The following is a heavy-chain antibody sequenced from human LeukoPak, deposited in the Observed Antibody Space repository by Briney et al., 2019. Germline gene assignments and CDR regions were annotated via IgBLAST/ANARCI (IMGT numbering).Heavy chain of an antibody. CDR3: ARGGHNVVGVYYYMDV. CDR1: GGSISSYY. CDR2: IYYSGST. V-gene: IGHV4-59*01. D-gene: IGHD5-24*01. J-gene: IGHJ6*03. Sequence: SETLSLTCTVSGGSISSYYWSWIRQPPGKGLEWIGYIYYSGSTNYNPSLKSRVTISVDTSKNQFSLKLSSVTAADTAVYYCARGGHNVVGVYYYMDVWGKGTTVTISS.